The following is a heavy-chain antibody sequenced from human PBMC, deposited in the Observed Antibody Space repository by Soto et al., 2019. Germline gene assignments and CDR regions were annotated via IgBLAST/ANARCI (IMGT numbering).Heavy chain of an antibody. D-gene: IGHD1-1*01. CDR3: AAFRVSTTYYYYYYGMDV. V-gene: IGHV4-61*01. J-gene: IGHJ6*02. CDR2: IYYSGNT. CDR1: GGSVSSGSYY. Sequence: SETLSLTCTVSGGSVSSGSYYWSWIRQPPGKGLEWIGYIYYSGNTNYNPSLKSRVTISVDTSKNQFSLKLSSVTAADTAVYYCAAFRVSTTYYYYYYGMDVWGQGTTVTVSS.